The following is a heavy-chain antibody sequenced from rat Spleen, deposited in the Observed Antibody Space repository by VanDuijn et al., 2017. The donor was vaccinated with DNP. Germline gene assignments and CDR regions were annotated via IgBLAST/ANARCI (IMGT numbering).Heavy chain of an antibody. D-gene: IGHD1-4*01. Sequence: EVQLVESGGGLVQPGRSLKLSCAASGFTFSNYDMAWVRQAPTKGLEWVASISPSGGSTYYRDSVKGRFTISRDNAKSTLYLQMDSLRSDDTATYHCASIIAGIGYFDYWGQGVMVTVSS. CDR1: GFTFSNYD. CDR3: ASIIAGIGYFDY. CDR2: ISPSGGST. V-gene: IGHV5-25*01. J-gene: IGHJ2*01.